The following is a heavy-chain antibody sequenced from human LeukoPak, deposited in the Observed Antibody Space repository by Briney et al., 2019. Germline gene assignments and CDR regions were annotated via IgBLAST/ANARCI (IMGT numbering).Heavy chain of an antibody. Sequence: SETLSLTCTVSGASISSYYWSWIRQPPGRGLEWIAYTHYSGNTNYNPSLKSRVTISIDTSKNQFSLKLTSVTAADTAMYYCARHGDSGTYPLDYWGQGTLVTVSS. CDR2: THYSGNT. J-gene: IGHJ4*02. CDR3: ARHGDSGTYPLDY. V-gene: IGHV4-59*08. D-gene: IGHD1-26*01. CDR1: GASISSYY.